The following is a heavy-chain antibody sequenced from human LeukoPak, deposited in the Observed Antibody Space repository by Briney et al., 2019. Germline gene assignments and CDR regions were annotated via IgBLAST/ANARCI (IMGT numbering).Heavy chain of an antibody. V-gene: IGHV1-8*01. D-gene: IGHD3-10*01. CDR3: ARDYGSGRPLFLGP. J-gene: IGHJ5*02. CDR2: MNPNSGNT. CDR1: GYTFTSYD. Sequence: ASVKVSCKASGYTFTSYDINWVRQATGQGLEWMGWMNPNSGNTGYAQKFQGRVTMTRNTSISTAYMELSSLRSGDTAVYYCARDYGSGRPLFLGPWGQGTLVTVSS.